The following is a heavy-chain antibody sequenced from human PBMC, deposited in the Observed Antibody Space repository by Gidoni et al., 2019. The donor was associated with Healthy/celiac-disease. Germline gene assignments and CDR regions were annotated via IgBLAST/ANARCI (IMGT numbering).Heavy chain of an antibody. J-gene: IGHJ4*02. CDR2: IIPIFGTA. CDR1: GGTFSSYA. V-gene: IGHV1-69*06. Sequence: QVHLVQSGADVTKPGSSVKVSCKASGGTFSSYAISWVRQAPGQGLEWMGGIIPIFGTANYEQKFQGRVTITADKSTSTAYMELSSLRSEDTAVYYCAREGDSGYYYWGQGTLVTVSS. CDR3: AREGDSGYYY. D-gene: IGHD3-22*01.